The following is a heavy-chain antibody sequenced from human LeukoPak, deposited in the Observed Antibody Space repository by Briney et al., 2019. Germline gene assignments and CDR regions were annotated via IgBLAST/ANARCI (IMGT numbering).Heavy chain of an antibody. CDR1: GFTFSSYG. D-gene: IGHD5-18*01. V-gene: IGHV3-30*03. CDR2: ISYDGSNK. J-gene: IGHJ3*01. Sequence: GRSLRLSCAASGFTFSSYGMHWVRQAPGKGLEWVAVISYDGSNKYYADSVKGRFTISRDNARNTVYLQMNSLRADDAAVYYCVTYVDTVRYDAFDVWGQGTMVIVSS. CDR3: VTYVDTVRYDAFDV.